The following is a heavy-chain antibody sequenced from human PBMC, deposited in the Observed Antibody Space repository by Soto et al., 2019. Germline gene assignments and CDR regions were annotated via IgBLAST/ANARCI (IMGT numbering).Heavy chain of an antibody. D-gene: IGHD3-22*01. CDR1: FGSISIGDYY. CDR3: ARVDYYDSSGYYPLYYYYGMDV. CDR2: IYYSGST. V-gene: IGHV4-30-4*01. Sequence: TLSLTCTVSFGSISIGDYYWIWIRQPPGKGLEWIGYIYYSGSTYYNPSLKSRVTISVDTSKNQFSLKLSSVTAADTAVYYCARVDYYDSSGYYPLYYYYGMDVWGQGTTVTVSS. J-gene: IGHJ6*02.